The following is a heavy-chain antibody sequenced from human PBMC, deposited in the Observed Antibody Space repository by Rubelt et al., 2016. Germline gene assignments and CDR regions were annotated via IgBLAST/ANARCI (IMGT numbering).Heavy chain of an antibody. D-gene: IGHD2-8*01. CDR1: GFTFSSYW. V-gene: IGHV3-74*01. CDR2: INSDGSST. CDR3: ARGCCTNGGCYGVDY. J-gene: IGHJ4*02. Sequence: EVQLVESGGGLVQPGGSLRLSCAASGFTFSSYWMHWVRQAPGKGLVWVSRINSDGSSTSYADSVKGRLTISRDNAKNTLYLQMNSLRAEDTAVEYCARGCCTNGGCYGVDYWGQGTLVTVSS.